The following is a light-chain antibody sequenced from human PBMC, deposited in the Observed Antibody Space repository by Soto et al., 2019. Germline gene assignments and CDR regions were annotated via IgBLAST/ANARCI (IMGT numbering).Light chain of an antibody. CDR3: QPWDTAVRLV. CDR2: LSSDGSH. Sequence: QLVLTQSPSASASLGASVKLTCTLSSGHSSYAIAWHQQQPEKSPRYLMKLSSDGSHSKVDGIPDRFSGSSSRAERYLTIFSLQSEDEADSYCQPWDTAVRLVFGGGTKVTVL. V-gene: IGLV4-69*01. J-gene: IGLJ2*01. CDR1: SGHSSYA.